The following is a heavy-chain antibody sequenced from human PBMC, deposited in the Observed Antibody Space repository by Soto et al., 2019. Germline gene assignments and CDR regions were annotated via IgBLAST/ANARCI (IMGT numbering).Heavy chain of an antibody. CDR1: GYTFTGYF. D-gene: IGHD3-22*01. CDR2: INPNSGDT. CDR3: ARVKNYYDSSGPFDY. V-gene: IGHV1-2*02. J-gene: IGHJ4*02. Sequence: ASVKVSCKTSGYTFTGYFMHWVRQAPGQGLEWMGWINPNSGDTKYAEKFQGRVTMTRDTSISTAYMELSRLRSDDTAVYYCARVKNYYDSSGPFDYWGQGTPVTVS.